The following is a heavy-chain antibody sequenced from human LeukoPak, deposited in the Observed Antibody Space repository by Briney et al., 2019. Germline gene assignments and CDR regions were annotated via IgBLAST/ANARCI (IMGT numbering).Heavy chain of an antibody. V-gene: IGHV1-2*02. CDR3: ARGRIAAAASWFDP. CDR1: GYTFTGYY. J-gene: IGHJ5*02. D-gene: IGHD6-13*01. Sequence: ASVKVSCKASGYTFTGYYMHWVRQAPGQGLEWMGWINPNSGGTNYAQKFQGRVTMTRDTSISTAYMELSRLRSDDTAVYYCARGRIAAAASWFDPWGQGTLVTISS. CDR2: INPNSGGT.